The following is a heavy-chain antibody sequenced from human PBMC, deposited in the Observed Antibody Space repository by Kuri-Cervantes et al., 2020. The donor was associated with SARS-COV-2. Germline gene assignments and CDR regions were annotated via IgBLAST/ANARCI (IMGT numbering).Heavy chain of an antibody. CDR2: IRSKAYGGTT. V-gene: IGHV3-49*04. CDR3: TRVLTVTTLLVDY. D-gene: IGHD4-17*01. CDR1: GFTFGDYA. Sequence: GESLKISCTASGFTFGDYAMSWVRQAPGKGLEWVGFIRSKAYGGTTEYAASVKGRFTISRDDSKSIAYLQMNSLKTEDTAVYYCTRVLTVTTLLVDYWGQGTLVTVSS. J-gene: IGHJ4*02.